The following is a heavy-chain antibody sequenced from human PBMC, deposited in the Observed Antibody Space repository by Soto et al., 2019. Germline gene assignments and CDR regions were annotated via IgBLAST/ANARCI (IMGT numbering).Heavy chain of an antibody. V-gene: IGHV3-30-3*01. D-gene: IGHD2-2*01. J-gene: IGHJ6*02. CDR3: SRYCSSTRCYLGYYYYGMDV. CDR2: ISYDGRNK. CDR1: GFTFSSYA. Sequence: GGSLRLSCAASGFTFSSYAMHWVRQAPGKGMEWVAVISYDGRNKYYADSVKGRFTISRDNSKNTLYLQLNSLRAEDTAVYYCSRYCSSTRCYLGYYYYGMDVWGQGTTVTVSS.